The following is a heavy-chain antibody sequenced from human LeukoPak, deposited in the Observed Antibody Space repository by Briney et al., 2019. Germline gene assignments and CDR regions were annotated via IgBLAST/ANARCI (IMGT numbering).Heavy chain of an antibody. V-gene: IGHV3-23*01. D-gene: IGHD5-24*01. J-gene: IGHJ4*02. Sequence: PGGSLRLSCAASGFTFSSYAMGWVRQAPGKGLEWVSAISGSGGSTYYADSVKGRFTISRDNAKNSMYLQMNSLRAEDTAVYYCARGNFYRDQNYFDNWGQGTLVTVSS. CDR1: GFTFSSYA. CDR2: ISGSGGST. CDR3: ARGNFYRDQNYFDN.